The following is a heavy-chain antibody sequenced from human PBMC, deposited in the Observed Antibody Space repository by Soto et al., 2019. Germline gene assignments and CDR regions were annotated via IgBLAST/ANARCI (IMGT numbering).Heavy chain of an antibody. D-gene: IGHD6-13*01. J-gene: IGHJ4*02. CDR1: GYTFSNNG. CDR3: ATAIAATGPADS. V-gene: IGHV1-18*01. CDR2: IGGYNGNT. Sequence: VQSGGEVKKPGASVKVSCKASGYTFSNNGFTWVRQAPGKGLEWMGWIGGYNGNTNYAPKFQGRVTMTADTSTSTAHMELRGLRSDDTAVYYCATAIAATGPADSWGQGTLVTVSS.